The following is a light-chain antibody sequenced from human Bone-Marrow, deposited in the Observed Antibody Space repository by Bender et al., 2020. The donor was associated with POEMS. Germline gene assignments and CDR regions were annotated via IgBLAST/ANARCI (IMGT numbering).Light chain of an antibody. V-gene: IGLV2-23*02. J-gene: IGLJ2*01. CDR3: CSFAGSCTLV. CDR2: EVS. Sequence: QSALTQPASVSGSLGQSITISCTGTRNDVGGYNYVSWHQQDPGKAPKLIIYEVSNRPSGVSNRFSGSKSGNTASLTISGLRAEDEADYICCSFAGSCTLVFGGGTKLTVL. CDR1: RNDVGGYNY.